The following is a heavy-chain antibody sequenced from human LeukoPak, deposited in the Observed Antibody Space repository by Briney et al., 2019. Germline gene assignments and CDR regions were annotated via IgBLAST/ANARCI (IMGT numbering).Heavy chain of an antibody. Sequence: GASVKVSCKASGYTFTSYYMHWVRQAPGQGLEWMGIINPSGGSTSYAQKFQGRVTMTRDTSTSTVYMELSSLRSEDTAVYYCARELDYYGSGSYYTYYYYYGMDVWGQGTTATVSS. D-gene: IGHD3-10*01. CDR1: GYTFTSYY. V-gene: IGHV1-46*01. J-gene: IGHJ6*02. CDR3: ARELDYYGSGSYYTYYYYYGMDV. CDR2: INPSGGST.